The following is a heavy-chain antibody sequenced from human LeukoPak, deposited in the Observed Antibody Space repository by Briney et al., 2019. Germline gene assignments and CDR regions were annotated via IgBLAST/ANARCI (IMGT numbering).Heavy chain of an antibody. J-gene: IGHJ3*02. CDR3: ACHAVRYSAYDREEDAFDI. D-gene: IGHD5-12*01. V-gene: IGHV4-34*01. CDR1: GGSFTGYY. Sequence: SETPSLTCALYGGSFTGYYWRWIRQPPGKGLEWIGEINHSGSTKYNPSLKSRVTISVDTSTKQFFLRLTSVTAADTAVYYCACHAVRYSAYDREEDAFDIWGQGTMVTVSS. CDR2: INHSGST.